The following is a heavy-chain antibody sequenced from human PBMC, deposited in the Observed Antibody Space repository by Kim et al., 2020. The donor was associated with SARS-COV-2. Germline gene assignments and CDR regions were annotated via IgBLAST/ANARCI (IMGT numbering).Heavy chain of an antibody. CDR2: ISGSGGST. CDR3: AKGKRGYCSSTSCYGTGDF. CDR1: GFTFSSYA. V-gene: IGHV3-23*01. Sequence: GGSLRLSCAASGFTFSSYAMSWVRQAPGKGLEWVSAISGSGGSTYYADSVKGRFTISRDNSKNTLYLQMNSLRAEDTAVYYCAKGKRGYCSSTSCYGTGDFWGKGTTVTVSS. D-gene: IGHD2-2*01. J-gene: IGHJ6*04.